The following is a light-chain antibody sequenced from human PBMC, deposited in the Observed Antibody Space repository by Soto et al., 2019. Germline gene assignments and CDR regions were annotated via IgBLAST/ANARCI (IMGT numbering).Light chain of an antibody. V-gene: IGKV1-5*03. CDR2: KES. Sequence: DIQMTQSPSTLSASVGDRVTITCRASQSSSNWLAWYQQKPGKAPKILIYKESSLESGVPSRFIGSGSGTYFTLTISSLQPDDFATYYGQQYNGYRWTFGQGTKVEIK. CDR3: QQYNGYRWT. CDR1: QSSSNW. J-gene: IGKJ1*01.